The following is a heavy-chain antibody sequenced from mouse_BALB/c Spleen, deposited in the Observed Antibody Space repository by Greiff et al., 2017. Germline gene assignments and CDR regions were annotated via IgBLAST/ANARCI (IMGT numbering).Heavy chain of an antibody. J-gene: IGHJ4*01. CDR2: ISDGGSYT. Sequence: EVQLVESGGGLVKPGGSLKLSCAASGFTFSDYYMYWVRQTPEKRLEWVATISDGGSYTYYPDSVKGRFTISRDNAKNNLYLQMSSLKSEDTAMYYCARGNYYGSSHYAMDYWGQGTSVTVSS. V-gene: IGHV5-4*02. D-gene: IGHD1-1*01. CDR3: ARGNYYGSSHYAMDY. CDR1: GFTFSDYY.